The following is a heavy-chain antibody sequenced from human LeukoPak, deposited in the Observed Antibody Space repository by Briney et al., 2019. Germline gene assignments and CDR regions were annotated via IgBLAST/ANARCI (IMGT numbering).Heavy chain of an antibody. J-gene: IGHJ3*02. V-gene: IGHV1-8*01. D-gene: IGHD6-13*01. CDR1: GYTFTNYD. CDR3: ALYSSSWGAFDI. Sequence: ASVKVSCKASGYTFTNYDINWVRQATGQGLEWMGWMNPNSGNTGYAQKFQGRVTMTSNTSITTAYMELSSLRSEDTAVYYCALYSSSWGAFDIWGQGTMVTVSS. CDR2: MNPNSGNT.